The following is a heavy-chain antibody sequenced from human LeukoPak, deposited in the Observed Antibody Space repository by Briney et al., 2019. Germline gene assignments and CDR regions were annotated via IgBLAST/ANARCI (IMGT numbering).Heavy chain of an antibody. CDR1: GFTVSSDY. J-gene: IGHJ4*02. CDR2: IYSGGST. D-gene: IGHD3-10*01. Sequence: GGSLRLSCAASGFTVSSDYMSWVRQAPGKGLEWVSVIYSGGSTDYADSVKGRFTISRDNSKNTLYLQMNSLRVEDTAVYYCAKARESLSLFDYWGQGTLVTVSS. CDR3: AKARESLSLFDY. V-gene: IGHV3-53*01.